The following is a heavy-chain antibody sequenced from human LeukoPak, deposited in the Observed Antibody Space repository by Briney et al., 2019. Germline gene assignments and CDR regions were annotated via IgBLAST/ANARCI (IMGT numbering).Heavy chain of an antibody. V-gene: IGHV5-51*01. CDR2: INPGDSDT. CDR3: ARHRAAGGSYYYGADV. D-gene: IGHD6-13*01. Sequence: NAGESLKISCEGSGYIFRTYWIAWGRQVPGKGLEWMGIINPGDSDTRYSPSFQGQVTISADESTTTAYLQWSSLKASDTAMYYCARHRAAGGSYYYGADVWGQGTTVTVSS. CDR1: GYIFRTYW. J-gene: IGHJ6*02.